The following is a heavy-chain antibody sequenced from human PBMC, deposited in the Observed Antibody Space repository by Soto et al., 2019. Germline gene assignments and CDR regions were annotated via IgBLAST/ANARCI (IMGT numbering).Heavy chain of an antibody. V-gene: IGHV3-23*01. CDR2: LSGSGLST. CDR3: ALRTSSGGFDH. J-gene: IGHJ4*02. Sequence: GGSLRLSCVASGSTFSNNAMNWVRQAPGKGLEWVSGLSGSGLSTYYADSVKGRFTISRDNSKNTLYLQMDSLRAEDTALYYCALRTSSGGFDHWGQGTLVTVSS. D-gene: IGHD6-6*01. CDR1: GSTFSNNA.